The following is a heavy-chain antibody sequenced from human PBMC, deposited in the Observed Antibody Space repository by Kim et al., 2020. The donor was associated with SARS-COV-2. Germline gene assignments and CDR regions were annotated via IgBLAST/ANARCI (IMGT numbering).Heavy chain of an antibody. CDR2: ISGSSSTT. V-gene: IGHV3-48*02. Sequence: AASGFTFSSYSMNWVRQAPGKGLEWVSWISGSSSTTYYGDSVKGRFTISRDNAKNSVYLEMNNLRDEDTALYYCARGQPSWFDPWGQGTLAT. CDR1: GFTFSSYS. J-gene: IGHJ5*02. CDR3: ARGQPSWFDP.